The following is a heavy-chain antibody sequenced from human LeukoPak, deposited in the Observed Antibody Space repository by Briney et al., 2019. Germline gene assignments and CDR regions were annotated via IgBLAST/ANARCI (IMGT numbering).Heavy chain of an antibody. D-gene: IGHD6-6*01. Sequence: PSETLSLTCAVYGGSFSGYYWSWIRQPPGKGLEWIGEINHSGSTNYNPSLKSRVTISVDTSKNQFSLKLSSVTAADTAVYYCASAKGAACPYYFDYWGQGTLVTVSS. CDR1: GGSFSGYY. J-gene: IGHJ4*02. V-gene: IGHV4-34*01. CDR2: INHSGST. CDR3: ASAKGAACPYYFDY.